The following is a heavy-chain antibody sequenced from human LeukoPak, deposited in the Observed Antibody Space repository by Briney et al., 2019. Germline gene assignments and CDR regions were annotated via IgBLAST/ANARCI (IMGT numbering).Heavy chain of an antibody. V-gene: IGHV1-18*01. Sequence: ASVKVSCKASGYTFTSYVIGWVRQAPGQGLEWMGWISTYNGDTNYAQKLQGRVTMTTDTFAKTAYMELRSLRSDDTAVYYCARMAPWFDPWGQGTLVTVSS. CDR1: GYTFTSYV. CDR2: ISTYNGDT. J-gene: IGHJ5*02. CDR3: ARMAPWFDP.